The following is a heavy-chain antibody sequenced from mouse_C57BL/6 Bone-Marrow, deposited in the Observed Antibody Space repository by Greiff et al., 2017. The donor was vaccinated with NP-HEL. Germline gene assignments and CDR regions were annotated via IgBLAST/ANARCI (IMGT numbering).Heavy chain of an antibody. J-gene: IGHJ1*03. CDR1: GYTFTDYY. CDR2: INPYNGGT. CDR3: ARAYYDGYSYWYFDV. Sequence: VQLQQSGPVLVKPGASVKMSCKASGYTFTDYYMNWVKQSHGKSLEWIGVINPYNGGTSYNQKFKGKATLTVDKSSSTAYMELNSLTSEDSAVYYCARAYYDGYSYWYFDVWGTGTTVTVSS. V-gene: IGHV1-19*01. D-gene: IGHD2-3*01.